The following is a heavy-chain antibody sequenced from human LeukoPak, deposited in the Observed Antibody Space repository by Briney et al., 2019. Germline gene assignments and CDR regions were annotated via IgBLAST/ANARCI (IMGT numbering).Heavy chain of an antibody. Sequence: KSGGSLRLSCAASGFTFSSYGMHWVRQAPGQGLEWMGIINPSGGSTSYAQKFQGRVTMTRDTSTSTVYMELSSLRSEDTAVYYCARDGYSSGWPGVDYWGQGTLVTVSS. CDR3: ARDGYSSGWPGVDY. D-gene: IGHD6-19*01. CDR1: GFTFSSYG. J-gene: IGHJ4*02. V-gene: IGHV1-46*01. CDR2: INPSGGST.